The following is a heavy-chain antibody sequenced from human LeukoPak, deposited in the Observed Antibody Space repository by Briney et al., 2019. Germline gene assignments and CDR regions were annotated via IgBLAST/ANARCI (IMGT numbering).Heavy chain of an antibody. CDR1: GVTFSSYW. Sequence: GGSLRLSCAASGVTFSSYWMHWVRQAPGKGLVWVSRINSDGSSTSYADSVKGRFTISRDTAKNTLYLQMNSLSAEDTAVYYCARGKLRTRDRDGYNFFDYWGQGTLVTVTA. CDR2: INSDGSST. J-gene: IGHJ4*02. V-gene: IGHV3-74*01. D-gene: IGHD5-24*01. CDR3: ARGKLRTRDRDGYNFFDY.